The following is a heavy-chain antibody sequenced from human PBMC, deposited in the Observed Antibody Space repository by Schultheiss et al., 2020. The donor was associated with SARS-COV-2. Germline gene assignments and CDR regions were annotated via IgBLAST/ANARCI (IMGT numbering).Heavy chain of an antibody. CDR3: ARTRLPITIFGVADY. D-gene: IGHD3-3*01. CDR2: IYYSGST. Sequence: TLSLTCTVSGGSISSGGYYWSWIRQHPGKGLEWIGYIYYSGSTYYNPSLKSRVTISVDTSKNQFSLKLSSVTAADTAVYYCARTRLPITIFGVADYWGQGTLVTVSS. J-gene: IGHJ4*02. CDR1: GGSISSGGYY. V-gene: IGHV4-31*03.